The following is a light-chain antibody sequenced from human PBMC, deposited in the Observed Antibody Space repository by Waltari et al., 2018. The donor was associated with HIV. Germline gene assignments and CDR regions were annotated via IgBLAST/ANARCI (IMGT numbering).Light chain of an antibody. CDR3: QQYVSSPWT. CDR1: QSLSNSY. CDR2: DAS. V-gene: IGKV3-20*01. J-gene: IGKJ1*01. Sequence: VLTPSPGTLSLSPGERATPPCRASQSLSNSYLAWYQQKPGQAPRLLIYDASSRATGIPDKFSGSGSGTDFTLTISKLEPEDFAVYYCQQYVSSPWTFGQGTKVEIK.